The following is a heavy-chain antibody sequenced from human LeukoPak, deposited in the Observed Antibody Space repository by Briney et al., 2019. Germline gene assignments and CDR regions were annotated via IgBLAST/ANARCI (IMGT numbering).Heavy chain of an antibody. CDR3: ARGGYYDYVWGSSIDY. Sequence: SETPSLTCAVYGGSFSGYYWSWIRQPPGKGLEWIGEINHSGSTNYNPSLKSRVTISVDTSKNQFSLKLSSVTAADTAVYYCARGGYYDYVWGSSIDYWGQGTLVTVSS. CDR2: INHSGST. D-gene: IGHD3-16*01. V-gene: IGHV4-34*01. CDR1: GGSFSGYY. J-gene: IGHJ4*02.